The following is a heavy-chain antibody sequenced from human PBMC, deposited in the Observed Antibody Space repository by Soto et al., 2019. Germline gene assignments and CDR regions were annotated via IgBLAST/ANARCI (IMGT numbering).Heavy chain of an antibody. CDR3: VRTSLVVAAATREDY. Sequence: AGGSLRLSCAASRVTFSSYWMHWVRQEPGKGLVWVSRINSDGSSTSYADSVKGRFTISRDNAKNTLYLQMNSLRAEDTAVYYCVRTSLVVAAATREDYWGQGTLVTVSS. V-gene: IGHV3-74*01. J-gene: IGHJ4*02. CDR2: INSDGSST. D-gene: IGHD2-15*01. CDR1: RVTFSSYW.